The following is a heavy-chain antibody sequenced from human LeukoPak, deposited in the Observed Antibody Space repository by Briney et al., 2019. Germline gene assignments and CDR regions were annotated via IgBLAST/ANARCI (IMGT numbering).Heavy chain of an antibody. D-gene: IGHD6-13*01. V-gene: IGHV3-30*19. CDR1: GFTFNKFA. CDR3: ARSRLGRASAGKKYYYYGMDV. CDR2: ISYDGTNK. Sequence: GGSLRLSCKTSGFTFNKFAMSWVRQAPGKGLEWVAVISYDGTNKYYADSVKGRFTISRDNSKNTLYLQMNSLRAEDTAVYYCARSRLGRASAGKKYYYYGMDVWGQGTTVTVSS. J-gene: IGHJ6*02.